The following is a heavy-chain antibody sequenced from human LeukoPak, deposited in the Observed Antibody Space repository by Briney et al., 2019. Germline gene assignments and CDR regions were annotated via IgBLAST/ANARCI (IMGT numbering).Heavy chain of an antibody. CDR3: ARHNSVVTPLLGMDV. Sequence: KPPETLSLTCTVSGGSISSYYWSWIRQPPGKGLEWIGYIYYSGSTNYNPSLKSRVTISVDTSKNQFSLKLSSVTAADTAVYYCARHNSVVTPLLGMDVWGQGTTVTVSS. V-gene: IGHV4-59*08. CDR1: GGSISSYY. CDR2: IYYSGST. D-gene: IGHD4-23*01. J-gene: IGHJ6*02.